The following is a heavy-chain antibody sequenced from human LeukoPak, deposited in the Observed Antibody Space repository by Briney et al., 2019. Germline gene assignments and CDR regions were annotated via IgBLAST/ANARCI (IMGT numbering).Heavy chain of an antibody. J-gene: IGHJ4*02. CDR3: ANMPPSGAHTSLDH. CDR1: AFTLNKYN. V-gene: IGHV3-21*01. D-gene: IGHD2-2*01. CDR2: ISSSSSYI. Sequence: GPSLTLLCAPSAFTLNKYNMSWAPHAPGGGLECVSSISSSSSYIYYADAVEGRFTITRDNNKNSQYLQMNSLGDEDTAEYYSANMPPSGAHTSLDHWGQGTLVTVSS.